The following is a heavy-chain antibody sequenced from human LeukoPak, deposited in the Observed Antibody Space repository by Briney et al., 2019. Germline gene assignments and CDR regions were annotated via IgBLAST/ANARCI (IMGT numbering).Heavy chain of an antibody. J-gene: IGHJ4*02. CDR3: ARRGRGYYDSSGCYFFDY. D-gene: IGHD3-22*01. CDR1: GFTVSSNY. V-gene: IGHV3-53*01. Sequence: PGGSLRLSCAASGFTVSSNYMSWVRQAPGKGLEWVSVIYSGGSTYYADSVKGRFTISRDNSKNTLYLQMNSLRAEDTAVYYCARRGRGYYDSSGCYFFDYWGQGTLVTVSS. CDR2: IYSGGST.